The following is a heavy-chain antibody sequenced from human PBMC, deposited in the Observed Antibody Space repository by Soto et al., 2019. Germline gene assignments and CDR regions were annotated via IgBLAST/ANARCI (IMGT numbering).Heavy chain of an antibody. CDR2: ISWNSGSI. CDR1: GFTFDDYA. CDR3: AKDYYDSSEPGYFQH. J-gene: IGHJ1*01. Sequence: EVQLLESGGGLVQPGRSLRLSCAASGFTFDDYAMHWVRQAPGKGLEWVSGISWNSGSIGYADSVKGRFTISRDNAKNSLYLQMNSLRAEDTALYYCAKDYYDSSEPGYFQHWGQGTLVTVSS. V-gene: IGHV3-9*01. D-gene: IGHD3-22*01.